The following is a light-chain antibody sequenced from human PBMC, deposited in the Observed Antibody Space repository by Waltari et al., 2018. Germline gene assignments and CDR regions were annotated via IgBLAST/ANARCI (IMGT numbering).Light chain of an antibody. Sequence: SSELTQDPAVSVALGQTVRITCQGDSLRRYSASRYHQKPGQAPILVISGKDNRPSGIPDRLSGSSSGNTASLTITGAQAEDEADYHCNTRDSSGNRVVFGGGTKLTVL. V-gene: IGLV3-19*01. J-gene: IGLJ2*01. CDR2: GKD. CDR1: SLRRYS. CDR3: NTRDSSGNRVV.